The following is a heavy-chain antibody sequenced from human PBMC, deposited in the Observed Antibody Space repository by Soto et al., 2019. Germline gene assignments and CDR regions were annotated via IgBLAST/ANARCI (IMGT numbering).Heavy chain of an antibody. CDR3: AKNQERELPRVIDF. D-gene: IGHD1-7*01. Sequence: GGSLRLSCATSGLTFSNYAMSWVRQSPGGGLEWVSSMSGSSSTTYYADSVRGRFTISRDRSKNTLYLQMSSLRAEDTALYYCAKNQERELPRVIDFWGQGTLVTAPQ. CDR2: MSGSSSTT. J-gene: IGHJ4*02. V-gene: IGHV3-23*01. CDR1: GLTFSNYA.